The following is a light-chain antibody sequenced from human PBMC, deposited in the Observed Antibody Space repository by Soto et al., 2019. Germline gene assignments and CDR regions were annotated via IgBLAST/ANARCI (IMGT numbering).Light chain of an antibody. CDR1: RSNIGDNY. Sequence: SVLTQPPSVSATPGQRVTISCSGSRSNIGDNYVYWYQHLPGTAPKLLIYSHNQRPSGVPDRFSGSNSGTSASLAISGLRSDDEADYYCAAWDDSLSAYVFGTGTKVTVL. CDR3: AAWDDSLSAYV. V-gene: IGLV1-47*02. CDR2: SHN. J-gene: IGLJ1*01.